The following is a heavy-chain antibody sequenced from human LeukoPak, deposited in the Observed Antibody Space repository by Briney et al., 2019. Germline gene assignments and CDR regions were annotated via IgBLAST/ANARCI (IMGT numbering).Heavy chain of an antibody. CDR3: ARHGPLYDIWSAQFYFDY. D-gene: IGHD3-3*01. V-gene: IGHV4-59*08. Sequence: SETLSLTCTVPGGSISTFYWSWIRQRPGKGLEWIGYIYYSGTTNYNPSLKSRVTISVDMSKSQFSLTLSSVTAADTALYYCARHGPLYDIWSAQFYFDYWGQGTLVAVSS. CDR2: IYYSGTT. J-gene: IGHJ4*02. CDR1: GGSISTFY.